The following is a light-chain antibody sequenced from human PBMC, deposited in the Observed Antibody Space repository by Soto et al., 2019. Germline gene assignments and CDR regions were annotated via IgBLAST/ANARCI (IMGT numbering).Light chain of an antibody. V-gene: IGKV3-15*01. CDR3: QQHNSWPWT. J-gene: IGKJ1*01. CDR1: QSVSSN. CDR2: GTS. Sequence: IVMTQSPATLSVSPGESATLSCRASQSVSSNLGWYQQKPGQAPRLLIYGTSTRITGIPARFSGSGSGTEFTLTISSLQSEDFAVYYFQQHNSWPWTFGQGTKVAIK.